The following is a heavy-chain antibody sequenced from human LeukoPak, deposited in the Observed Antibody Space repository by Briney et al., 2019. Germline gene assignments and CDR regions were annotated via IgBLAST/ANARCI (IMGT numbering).Heavy chain of an antibody. CDR2: IRSKDHAYAT. J-gene: IGHJ4*02. CDR1: GFILNASA. V-gene: IGHV3-73*01. D-gene: IGHD3-3*01. CDR3: TSPIFSSIPSRPVDY. Sequence: PGGSLKLSCAASGFILNASAIYRVRQASGKGLEWVGRIRSKDHAYATSYAASLKGRFTISRDDSKNMAYLQMNSLKIEDTAVYYCTSPIFSSIPSRPVDYWGQGTLVTVSS.